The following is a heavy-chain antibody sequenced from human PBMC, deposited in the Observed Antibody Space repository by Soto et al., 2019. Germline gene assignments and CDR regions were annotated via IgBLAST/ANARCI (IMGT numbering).Heavy chain of an antibody. CDR3: AREGDCSSTSCFFPTHYYYYGMDV. CDR2: ISSSSSTI. CDR1: GFTFSSYS. D-gene: IGHD2-2*01. V-gene: IGHV3-48*02. Sequence: GGSLRLACAASGFTFSSYSMNWVRQAPGKGLEWVSYISSSSSTIYYADSVKGRFTISRDNAKNSLYLQMNSLRDEDTAVYYCAREGDCSSTSCFFPTHYYYYGMDVWGQAPTVTVSS. J-gene: IGHJ6*02.